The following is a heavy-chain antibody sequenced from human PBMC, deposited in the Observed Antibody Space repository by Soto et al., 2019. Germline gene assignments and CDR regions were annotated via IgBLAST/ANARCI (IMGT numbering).Heavy chain of an antibody. V-gene: IGHV1-18*04. Sequence: QFQLVQSGAEVKKPGASVKVSCKASGYTFTSYGISWVLQAPGQGLEWMGWISAYNGNTNYAQKLQGRVAMTTDTSTSAAYMELGSRRSDDTAVYYCAVDRVGALPGGSDFDYWGQGTLVTVSS. CDR2: ISAYNGNT. D-gene: IGHD1-26*01. CDR1: GYTFTSYG. J-gene: IGHJ4*02. CDR3: AVDRVGALPGGSDFDY.